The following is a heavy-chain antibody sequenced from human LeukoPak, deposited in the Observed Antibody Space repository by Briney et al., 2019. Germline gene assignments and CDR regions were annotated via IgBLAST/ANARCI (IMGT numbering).Heavy chain of an antibody. CDR3: AKDHLIVAVTYFDY. CDR1: GFTFSSYG. V-gene: IGHV3-30*02. D-gene: IGHD6-19*01. Sequence: PGGSLRLSCAASGFTFSSYGMHWVRQAPGKGLEWVALIRYDGSNKYHADSVKGRFTISRDNSKNTLYLQMNSLRGEDTAVYYCAKDHLIVAVTYFDYWGQGTLVTVSS. CDR2: IRYDGSNK. J-gene: IGHJ4*02.